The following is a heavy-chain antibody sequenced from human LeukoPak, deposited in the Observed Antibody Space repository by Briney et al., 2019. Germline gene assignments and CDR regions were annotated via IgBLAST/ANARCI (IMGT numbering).Heavy chain of an antibody. V-gene: IGHV4-39*01. CDR2: IYYSGST. D-gene: IGHD6-19*01. CDR1: GGSISSSSYY. J-gene: IGHJ5*02. Sequence: SETLSLTCTVSGGSISSSSYYWGWIRQPPGKGLEWIGSIYYSGSTYYNPSLKSRVTISVDTSKNQFSLKLSSVTAADTAVYYCARQPVYIAVAGTFVSWGQGTLVTVSS. CDR3: ARQPVYIAVAGTFVS.